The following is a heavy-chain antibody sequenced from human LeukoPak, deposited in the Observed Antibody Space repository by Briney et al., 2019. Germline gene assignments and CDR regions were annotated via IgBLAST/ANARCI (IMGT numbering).Heavy chain of an antibody. CDR1: GFTFTNFE. V-gene: IGHV4-34*01. Sequence: PGGSLRLSCAASGFTFTNFEMNWIRQPPGKGLEWIGEINHSGSTNYNPSLKSRVTISVDTSKNQFSLKLSSVTAADTAVYYCARGRQLWFNAFDIWGQGTMVTVSS. D-gene: IGHD5-18*01. J-gene: IGHJ3*02. CDR3: ARGRQLWFNAFDI. CDR2: INHSGST.